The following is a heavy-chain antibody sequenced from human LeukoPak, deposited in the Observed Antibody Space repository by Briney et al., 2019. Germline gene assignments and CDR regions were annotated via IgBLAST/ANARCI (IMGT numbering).Heavy chain of an antibody. Sequence: PSETLSLTCTVSGGSMSSYYWSWIRQPPGKGLEWIGYILYSGSTNYNPSLKSRVTLLVDTSKNQFSLKLSSVTAADTAVYYCAASLIGYCSSTSCYGGGAFDYWGQGTLVTVSS. CDR1: GGSMSSYY. J-gene: IGHJ4*02. CDR3: AASLIGYCSSTSCYGGGAFDY. D-gene: IGHD2-2*01. CDR2: ILYSGST. V-gene: IGHV4-59*12.